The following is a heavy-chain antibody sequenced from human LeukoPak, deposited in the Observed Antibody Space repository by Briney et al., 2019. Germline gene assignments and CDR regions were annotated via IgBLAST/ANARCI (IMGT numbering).Heavy chain of an antibody. J-gene: IGHJ4*02. CDR1: GFTFSSHN. CDR3: AKDRSGTWSFGY. CDR2: VWYDGINN. Sequence: GSSLRLSCAASGFTFSSHNMHWVRQAPGKGLEWVAVVWYDGINNVFADSVKGRFTLSRDNSNKTLFLQINSLRVEDTAVYYCAKDRSGTWSFGYWGQGTLVTVSS. D-gene: IGHD3-3*01. V-gene: IGHV3-33*06.